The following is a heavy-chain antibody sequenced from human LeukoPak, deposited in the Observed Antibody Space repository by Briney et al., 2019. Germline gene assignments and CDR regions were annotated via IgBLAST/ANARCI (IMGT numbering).Heavy chain of an antibody. Sequence: GGSLRLSCAASGFTFSTYGMHWVRQAPGKGLGWVSGISGSGDRTYYADSVKGRFTISRDNSKNTLYLEMNSLRAEDTAVYHCAKDPRDSSSWYFDYWGQGTLVTVSS. CDR3: AKDPRDSSSWYFDY. CDR2: ISGSGDRT. CDR1: GFTFSTYG. V-gene: IGHV3-23*01. J-gene: IGHJ4*02. D-gene: IGHD6-13*01.